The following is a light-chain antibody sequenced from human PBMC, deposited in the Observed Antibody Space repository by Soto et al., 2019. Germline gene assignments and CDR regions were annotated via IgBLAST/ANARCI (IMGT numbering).Light chain of an antibody. CDR2: GAS. CDR1: QSVSSN. CDR3: QQYNNWPPWT. Sequence: ENVLTQSPGTLSLSPGERGTLSCRASQSVSSNLAWYQQKPGQAPRLLIYGASTRATGIPARFSGSGSGTEFTLTISSLQSEDFAVYYCQQYNNWPPWTFGQGTKVDIK. J-gene: IGKJ1*01. V-gene: IGKV3-15*01.